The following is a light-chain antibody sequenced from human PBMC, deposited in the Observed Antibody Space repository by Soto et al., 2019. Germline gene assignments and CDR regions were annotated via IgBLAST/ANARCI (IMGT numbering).Light chain of an antibody. J-gene: IGKJ3*01. CDR1: QTIARY. CDR2: AAS. CDR3: QQSYNAPFN. Sequence: DIQMTQSPSPLSASVGDRITITCRASQTIARYLNWFQQKSGQPPKLLVYAASTLRHGVPSRFSACGSGSDFTLTINSLQPEDLATYYCQQSYNAPFNFGPGTKVDIK. V-gene: IGKV1-39*01.